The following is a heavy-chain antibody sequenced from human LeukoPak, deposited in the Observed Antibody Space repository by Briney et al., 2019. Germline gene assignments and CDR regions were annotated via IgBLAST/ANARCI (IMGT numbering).Heavy chain of an antibody. J-gene: IGHJ3*02. Sequence: PSETLSLTCAVYGGSFSGYYWSWLRQPPGKGLEWIGEINHSGSTNYNPSLKSRVTISVDTSKNQFSLKLSSVTAADTAVYYCARGSPIQLWADAFDIWGQGTMVTVSS. CDR1: GGSFSGYY. CDR2: INHSGST. V-gene: IGHV4-34*01. D-gene: IGHD5-18*01. CDR3: ARGSPIQLWADAFDI.